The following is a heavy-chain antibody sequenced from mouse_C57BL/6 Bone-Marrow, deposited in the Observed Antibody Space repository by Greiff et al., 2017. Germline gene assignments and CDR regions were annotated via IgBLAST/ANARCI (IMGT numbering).Heavy chain of an antibody. CDR1: GYTFTSYG. CDR2: IYPRSGNT. Sequence: QVQLQQSGAELARPGASVKLSCKASGYTFTSYGISWVKQRTGQGLEWIGEIYPRSGNTYYNEKFKGKATLTADKSSSTAYMELRSLTSEDSAVYFCARSRGNYFDYGGQGTTLTVSS. CDR3: ARSRGNYFDY. V-gene: IGHV1-81*01. J-gene: IGHJ2*01.